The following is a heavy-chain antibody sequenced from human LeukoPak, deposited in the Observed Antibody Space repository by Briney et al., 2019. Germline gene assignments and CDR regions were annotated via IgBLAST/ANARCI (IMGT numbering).Heavy chain of an antibody. J-gene: IGHJ3*02. CDR2: IYYSGST. CDR3: ASGEMSTYDYVWGSYRILSSLSFDI. CDR1: GGSISSYY. V-gene: IGHV4-59*01. D-gene: IGHD3-16*02. Sequence: PSETLSLTCTVSGGSISSYYWSWIRQPPGKGLEWIGYIYYSGSTNYNPSLKSRVTISVDTSKNQFSLKLSSVTAADTAVYYCASGEMSTYDYVWGSYRILSSLSFDIWGQGTMVTVSS.